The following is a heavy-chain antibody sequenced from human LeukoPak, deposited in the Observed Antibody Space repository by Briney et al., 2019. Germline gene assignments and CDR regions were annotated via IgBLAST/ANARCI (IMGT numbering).Heavy chain of an antibody. CDR3: ARLSLAVAGTQYYYYYYMDV. V-gene: IGHV4-39*07. Sequence: SETLSLTCTVSGGSITSRSYYWGWIRQPPGKGLEWIGSMYYSGITYYNPSLKSRVTISVDTSKNQFSLKLSSVTAADTAVYYCARLSLAVAGTQYYYYYYMDVWGKGTTVTISS. D-gene: IGHD6-19*01. J-gene: IGHJ6*03. CDR2: MYYSGIT. CDR1: GGSITSRSYY.